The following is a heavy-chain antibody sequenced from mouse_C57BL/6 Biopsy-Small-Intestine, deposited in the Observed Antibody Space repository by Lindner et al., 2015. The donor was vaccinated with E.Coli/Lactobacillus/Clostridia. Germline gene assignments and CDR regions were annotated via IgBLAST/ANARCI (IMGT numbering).Heavy chain of an antibody. Sequence: VQLQESGAELVRPGASVKLSCTASGFNIKDDYMHWVKQRSEQGLEWIGWIDPENGDTEYASKFQGKATITADTSSNTAYLQLSSLTSEDTAVYYCTTVYNKKFDYWGQGTTLTVSS. CDR1: GFNIKDDY. V-gene: IGHV14-4*01. J-gene: IGHJ2*01. D-gene: IGHD2-5*01. CDR2: IDPENGDT. CDR3: TTVYNKKFDY.